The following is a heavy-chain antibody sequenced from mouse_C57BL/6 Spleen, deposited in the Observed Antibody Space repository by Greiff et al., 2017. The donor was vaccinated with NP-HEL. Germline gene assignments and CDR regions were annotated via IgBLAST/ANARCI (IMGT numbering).Heavy chain of an antibody. D-gene: IGHD4-1*01. Sequence: VQLVESGPGLVAPSQSLSITCTVSGFSLTSYGVHWVRQPPGKGLEWLVVIWSDGSTTYNSALKSRLSISKDNSKSKVFLKMNSLQTDDTAMYYCARQLGGAYYYAMDYWGQGTSVTVSS. J-gene: IGHJ4*01. CDR3: ARQLGGAYYYAMDY. CDR1: GFSLTSYG. V-gene: IGHV2-6-1*01. CDR2: IWSDGST.